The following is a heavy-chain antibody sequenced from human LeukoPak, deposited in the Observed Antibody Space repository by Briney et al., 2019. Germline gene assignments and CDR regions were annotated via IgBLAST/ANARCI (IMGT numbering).Heavy chain of an antibody. Sequence: RSGGSLRLSCAASGFTFSSYSMNWVRQAPGKGLEWVSGINWSGGSSAYADSVKGRFTISRDNAKNSLYLQMNSLRADDTALDYCARVYELREEDYYYYYMDVWGKGTTVTVSS. D-gene: IGHD5/OR15-5a*01. CDR2: INWSGGSS. CDR1: GFTFSSYS. V-gene: IGHV3-20*04. CDR3: ARVYELREEDYYYYYMDV. J-gene: IGHJ6*03.